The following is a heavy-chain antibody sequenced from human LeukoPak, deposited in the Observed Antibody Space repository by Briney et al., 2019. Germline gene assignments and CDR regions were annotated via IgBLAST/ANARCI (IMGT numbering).Heavy chain of an antibody. CDR3: AREGIVVVPAAINSPPYYFDY. D-gene: IGHD2-2*02. CDR1: GGTFSSYA. CDR2: IIPIFGTA. J-gene: IGHJ4*02. V-gene: IGHV1-69*01. Sequence: GASVKVSCKASGGTFSSYAISWVRQAPGQGLEWMGGIIPIFGTANYAQKFQGRVTITADESTSTAYMELSSLRSEDTAVYYCAREGIVVVPAAINSPPYYFDYWGQGTLVTVSS.